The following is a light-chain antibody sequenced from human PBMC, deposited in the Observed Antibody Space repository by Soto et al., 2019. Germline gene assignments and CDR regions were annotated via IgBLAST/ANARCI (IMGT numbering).Light chain of an antibody. Sequence: DIQMTQSPSTLSASVGDRVTITCRASQSISSYLAWYQQKPGKAPKLLIYKASSLESGVPSRFSGSGSGKEFTLTISSLQPDDFATYYCQQYISYLYTFGQGTKLEMK. CDR2: KAS. J-gene: IGKJ2*01. CDR3: QQYISYLYT. V-gene: IGKV1-5*03. CDR1: QSISSY.